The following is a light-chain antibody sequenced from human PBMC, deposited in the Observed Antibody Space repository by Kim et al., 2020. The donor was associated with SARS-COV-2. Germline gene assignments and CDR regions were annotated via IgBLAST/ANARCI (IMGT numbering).Light chain of an antibody. CDR1: QSISSW. CDR3: QQYNSWTT. V-gene: IGKV1-5*03. Sequence: SASVGDRVTITCRASQSISSWLAWYQQKPGKAPKLLIYKASSLESGVPSRFSGSGSGTEFTLTISSLQPDDFATYYCQQYNSWTTFGQGTKVEIK. J-gene: IGKJ1*01. CDR2: KAS.